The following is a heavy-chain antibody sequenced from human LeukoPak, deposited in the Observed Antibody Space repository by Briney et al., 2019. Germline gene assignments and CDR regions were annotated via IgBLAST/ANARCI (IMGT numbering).Heavy chain of an antibody. D-gene: IGHD1-1*01. V-gene: IGHV1-2*02. CDR3: ARRVPRNWFDP. CDR1: GYTFTGYY. Sequence: ASVKVSCKVSGYTFTGYYMHWVRQAPGQGLEWMGWINPNSGGTNYAQKFQGRVTMTRDTSISTAYMELRSLRSDDTAVYYCARRVPRNWFDPWGQGTLVTVSS. CDR2: INPNSGGT. J-gene: IGHJ5*02.